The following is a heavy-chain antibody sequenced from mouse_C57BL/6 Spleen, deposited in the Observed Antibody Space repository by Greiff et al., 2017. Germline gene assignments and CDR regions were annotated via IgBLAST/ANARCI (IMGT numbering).Heavy chain of an antibody. D-gene: IGHD1-1*01. CDR2: IDPSDSYT. CDR3: ARGTVPFAY. Sequence: QVQLQQPGAELVMPGASVKLSCKASGYTFTSYWMHWVKQRPGQGLEWIGGIDPSDSYTNYNQKFKGKSTLTVDKSSSTAYMQLSSLTSEDSAVYYCARGTVPFAYWGQGTLVTVSA. CDR1: GYTFTSYW. V-gene: IGHV1-69*01. J-gene: IGHJ3*01.